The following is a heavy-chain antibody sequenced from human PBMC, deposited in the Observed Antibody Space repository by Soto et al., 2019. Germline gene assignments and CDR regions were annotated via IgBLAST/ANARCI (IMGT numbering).Heavy chain of an antibody. V-gene: IGHV4-59*01. CDR2: VSSSGSF. D-gene: IGHD2-15*01. CDR1: GGSISNNY. Sequence: SETLSLTCSVSGGSISNNYWSWIRQPPGKTLEWIGYVSSSGSFSYNPSLKSRVTASVDTSKNQFSLNLSSVTAADTAVYYCARVGEWWEPLFWGPGSLVTVSS. CDR3: ARVGEWWEPLF. J-gene: IGHJ4*02.